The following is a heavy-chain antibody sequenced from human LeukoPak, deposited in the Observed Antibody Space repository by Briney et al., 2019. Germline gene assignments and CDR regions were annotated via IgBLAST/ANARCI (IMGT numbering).Heavy chain of an antibody. CDR3: ARDRVRGDSNPYFDY. CDR2: IYYSGTT. Sequence: SETLSLTCTVSGGSVSSGTYYWSWIRQPPGRGLEWIGYIYYSGTTNYNPSLKSRVTISVDTSKNQFSLKLSSVTAADTAVYYCARDRVRGDSNPYFDYWGQGTLVTVSS. D-gene: IGHD4-11*01. J-gene: IGHJ4*02. CDR1: GGSVSSGTYY. V-gene: IGHV4-61*01.